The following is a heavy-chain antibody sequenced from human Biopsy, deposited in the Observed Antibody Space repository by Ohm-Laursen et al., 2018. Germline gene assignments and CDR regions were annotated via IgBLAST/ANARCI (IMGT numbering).Heavy chain of an antibody. D-gene: IGHD6-13*01. J-gene: IGHJ4*02. Sequence: SLRLSCSASGFYFSNYAMSWVRQAPGKGLEWVSGISGSGGSTYYADSVKGRFTISRDNTKNSLSLQMNSLRGEDTAVYYCAAGSSRNSYYFDYWGQGTLVTVSS. CDR3: AAGSSRNSYYFDY. CDR2: ISGSGGST. V-gene: IGHV3-23*01. CDR1: GFYFSNYA.